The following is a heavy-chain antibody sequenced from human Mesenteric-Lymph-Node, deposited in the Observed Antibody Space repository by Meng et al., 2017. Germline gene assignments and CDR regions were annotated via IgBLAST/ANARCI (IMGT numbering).Heavy chain of an antibody. CDR3: ARDYGDYFNWFDP. CDR2: IWYDGSNK. V-gene: IGHV3-33*01. Sequence: GESLKISCAASGFTFSSYGMHWVRQAPGKGLEWVAVIWYDGSNKYYADSVKGRFTISRDNSKNTLYLQMNSLRAEDTAVYYCARDYGDYFNWFDPWGQGTLVTVSS. CDR1: GFTFSSYG. D-gene: IGHD4-17*01. J-gene: IGHJ5*01.